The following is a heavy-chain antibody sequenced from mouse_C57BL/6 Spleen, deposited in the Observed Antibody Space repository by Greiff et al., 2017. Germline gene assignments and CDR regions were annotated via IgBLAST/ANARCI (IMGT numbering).Heavy chain of an antibody. D-gene: IGHD2-1*01. V-gene: IGHV2-9-1*01. CDR1: GFSLTSYA. J-gene: IGHJ3*01. Sequence: VQLKESGPGLVAPSQRLSITCTVSGFSLTSYAISWVRQPPGKGLELLGVIWTGGGTNYNSALKSRLSISKDNSKSQVFLKMNSLQTDDTARYYCARTANYGKQFAYWGQGTLVTVSA. CDR3: ARTANYGKQFAY. CDR2: IWTGGGT.